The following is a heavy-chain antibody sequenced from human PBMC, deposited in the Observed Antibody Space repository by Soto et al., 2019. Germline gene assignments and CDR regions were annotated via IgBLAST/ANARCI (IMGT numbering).Heavy chain of an antibody. Sequence: PGESLKISCKGSGYSFSNYWIGWVRQMPGKGLEWMGIIHLVDSDTRYSPSFQGQVTISADKSIITAYLQWSSLKASDTAIHYCVRPVGLTTVVSPAALDIWGQGTMVTVSS. D-gene: IGHD2-15*01. J-gene: IGHJ3*02. CDR3: VRPVGLTTVVSPAALDI. V-gene: IGHV5-51*01. CDR1: GYSFSNYW. CDR2: IHLVDSDT.